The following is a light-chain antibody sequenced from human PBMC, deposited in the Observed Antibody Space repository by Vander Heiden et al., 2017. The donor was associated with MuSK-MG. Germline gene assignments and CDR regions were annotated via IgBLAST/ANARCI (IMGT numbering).Light chain of an antibody. V-gene: IGKV3-15*01. CDR2: RAS. J-gene: IGKJ1*01. CDR1: QSVSSA. Sequence: EIVITQSPSILSVSAGERATLYCRASQSVSSALAWYQQKPGQAPRLLISRASTRATGIPARFSGSGSATEFTLTISSRQSEDIAVYYCQQYNKCPRTFGPGTKVEIK. CDR3: QQYNKCPRT.